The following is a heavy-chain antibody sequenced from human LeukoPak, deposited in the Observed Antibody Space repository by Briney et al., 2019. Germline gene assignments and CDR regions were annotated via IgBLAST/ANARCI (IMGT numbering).Heavy chain of an antibody. CDR3: ARAIAAAGLHAFDI. CDR1: GGSISSYY. D-gene: IGHD6-13*01. Sequence: SETLSLTCTVSGGSISSYYWSWIRQPPGKGLEWIGYTYYSGSTNYNPSLKSRVTISVDTSKNQFSLKLSSVTAADTAVYYCARAIAAAGLHAFDIWGQGTMVTVSS. J-gene: IGHJ3*02. CDR2: TYYSGST. V-gene: IGHV4-59*01.